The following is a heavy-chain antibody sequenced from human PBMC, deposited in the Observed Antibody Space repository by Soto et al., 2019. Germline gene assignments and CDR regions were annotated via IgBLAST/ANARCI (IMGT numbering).Heavy chain of an antibody. Sequence: GGSLRLSCAASGFTFSSYAMSWVRQAPGKGREWVSAISGSGGCTNYGDSVKGRFTISRENSKNTPYLQMNSLRAEDTAVYYCAKDGSSSWSFDAFDIWGQGKLVTV. CDR1: GFTFSSYA. CDR3: AKDGSSSWSFDAFDI. V-gene: IGHV3-23*01. D-gene: IGHD6-13*01. CDR2: ISGSGGCT. J-gene: IGHJ3*02.